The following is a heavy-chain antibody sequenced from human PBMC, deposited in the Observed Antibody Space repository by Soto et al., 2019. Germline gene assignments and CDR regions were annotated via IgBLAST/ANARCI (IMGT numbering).Heavy chain of an antibody. Sequence: EVQLVESGGGLVQPGGSLRVSCAASGLNVSSNSMNWVRQAPGRGLEWVSITYSGGSSYYADSVKGRFTISRVNSKNTLFLQMNSLRAEDTAVYYCARAGAYSSANMDVWGKGTTVTVSS. D-gene: IGHD6-25*01. CDR1: GLNVSSNS. CDR3: ARAGAYSSANMDV. V-gene: IGHV3-66*01. J-gene: IGHJ6*03. CDR2: TYSGGSS.